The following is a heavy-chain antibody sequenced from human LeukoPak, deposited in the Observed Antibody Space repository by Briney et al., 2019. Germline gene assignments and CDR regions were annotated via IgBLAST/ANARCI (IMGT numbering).Heavy chain of an antibody. CDR3: ARELTTNYYYYMDV. CDR2: ISISSPI. V-gene: IGHV3-48*04. D-gene: IGHD4-11*01. Sequence: GGSLRLSCAASGFTFRRYSMNWVRQAPGKGLEWVSYISISSPIYYADSVKGRFTISRDNAKNSVYLQMNSLKTEDTAVYYCARELTTNYYYYMDVWGKGTTVTVSS. J-gene: IGHJ6*03. CDR1: GFTFRRYS.